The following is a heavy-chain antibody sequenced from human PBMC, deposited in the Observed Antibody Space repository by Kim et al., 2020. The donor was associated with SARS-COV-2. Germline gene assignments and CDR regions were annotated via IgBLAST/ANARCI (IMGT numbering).Heavy chain of an antibody. Sequence: ISYADSLKGRFTISRDNAKNSLYLQMNSLRAGDTALYYCAKGDSSGWFDYWGQGTLVTVSS. CDR2: I. J-gene: IGHJ4*02. D-gene: IGHD6-19*01. V-gene: IGHV3-9*01. CDR3: AKGDSSGWFDY.